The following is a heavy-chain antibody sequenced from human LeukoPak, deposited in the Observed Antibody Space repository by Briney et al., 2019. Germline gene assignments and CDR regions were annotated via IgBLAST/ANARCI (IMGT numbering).Heavy chain of an antibody. CDR2: IHAGTGNS. J-gene: IGHJ5*02. Sequence: ASVKVSCKASGGTFSSYAISWVRQAPGQGLEWMGWIHAGTGNSKYSQKFQGRVTITRDTSANTVYMELSRLRPEDTAVYYCARDITIGTTRFDPWGQGTLVTVS. V-gene: IGHV1-3*01. D-gene: IGHD1-1*01. CDR1: GGTFSSYA. CDR3: ARDITIGTTRFDP.